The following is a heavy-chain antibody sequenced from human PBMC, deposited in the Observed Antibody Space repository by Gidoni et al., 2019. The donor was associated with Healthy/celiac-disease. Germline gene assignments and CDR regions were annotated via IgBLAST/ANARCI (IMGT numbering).Heavy chain of an antibody. J-gene: IGHJ4*02. CDR1: GGSISSSSYY. Sequence: QLQLQESAPGMVKPSQTLSLTCTVSGGSISSSSYYWGWIRQPPGKGLEWIGSIYYSGSTYYNPSLKSRVTISVDTSKNQFSLKLSSVTAADTAVYYCASQHIVATIFNYWGQGTLVTVSS. CDR2: IYYSGST. V-gene: IGHV4-39*01. D-gene: IGHD5-12*01. CDR3: ASQHIVATIFNY.